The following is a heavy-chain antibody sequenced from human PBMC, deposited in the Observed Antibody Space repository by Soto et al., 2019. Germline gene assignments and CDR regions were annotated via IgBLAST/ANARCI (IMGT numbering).Heavy chain of an antibody. J-gene: IGHJ5*02. CDR3: ARDTGYCSSTSCYVEKGIDP. Sequence: PGGSLRLSCAAAGFTFSGYWMSWVRQAPGKGLEWVANIKQDGSEKYYVDSVKGRFTISRDNAKNSLYLQMNSLRAEDTAVYYCARDTGYCSSTSCYVEKGIDPWGQGALVTVSS. CDR1: GFTFSGYW. CDR2: IKQDGSEK. D-gene: IGHD2-2*01. V-gene: IGHV3-7*01.